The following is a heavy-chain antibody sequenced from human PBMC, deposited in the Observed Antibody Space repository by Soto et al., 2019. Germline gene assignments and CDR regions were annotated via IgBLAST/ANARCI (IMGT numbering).Heavy chain of an antibody. J-gene: IGHJ6*01. Sequence: PGGSLSLSCAASGFTFSSYAMSWVRQAPGKGLEWVSAISGSGGSTYYADAVKGRFTISRDNSKNTLYLQMNSLRAEDTAVYYCEKVEVYIGLGGYYYCYGMDLWAKVIRVSV. CDR3: EKVEVYIGLGGYYYCYGMDL. CDR1: GFTFSSYA. D-gene: IGHD1-26*01. CDR2: ISGSGGST. V-gene: IGHV3-23*01.